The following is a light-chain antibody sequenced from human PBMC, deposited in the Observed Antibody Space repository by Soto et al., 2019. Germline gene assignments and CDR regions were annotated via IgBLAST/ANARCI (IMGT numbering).Light chain of an antibody. Sequence: ETVLTQSPGTLSLSPGERATLSCRASQSVSSTWLAWYQQKPGQPPRLLIYGASSRASGIPDGFSGSGSGTDVTLTISRLEPEDVAGYYCQQYGSSRYTFGQGTKLQIK. CDR3: QQYGSSRYT. CDR1: QSVSSTW. CDR2: GAS. V-gene: IGKV3-20*01. J-gene: IGKJ2*01.